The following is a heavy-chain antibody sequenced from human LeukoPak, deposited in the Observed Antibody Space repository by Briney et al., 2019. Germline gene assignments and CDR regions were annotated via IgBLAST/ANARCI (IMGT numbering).Heavy chain of an antibody. J-gene: IGHJ4*02. CDR2: INPDSGGT. V-gene: IGHV1-2*02. CDR3: ARGTYYYDSSGYGSWYY. Sequence: ASVKVSCKASGYTFTDYYMHWVRQAPGQGLEWMGWINPDSGGTNYAQKFQGRVTMTRDTSTSTVYMELSSLRSEDTAVYYCARGTYYYDSSGYGSWYYWGQGTLVTVSS. D-gene: IGHD3-22*01. CDR1: GYTFTDYY.